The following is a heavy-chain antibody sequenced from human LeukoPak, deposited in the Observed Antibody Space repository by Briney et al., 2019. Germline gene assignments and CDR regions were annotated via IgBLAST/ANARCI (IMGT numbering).Heavy chain of an antibody. Sequence: ASVKVSCKXSGYTLTELSMHWVRQAPRKGLEWMGRFDPEDGETIYAQKFQGRVTMTEDTSTDTAYMELSSLRSEDTAVYYCATEVSPYYDFWSGYYMDVWGKGTTVTVSS. CDR3: ATEVSPYYDFWSGYYMDV. V-gene: IGHV1-24*01. D-gene: IGHD3-3*01. J-gene: IGHJ6*03. CDR2: FDPEDGET. CDR1: GYTLTELS.